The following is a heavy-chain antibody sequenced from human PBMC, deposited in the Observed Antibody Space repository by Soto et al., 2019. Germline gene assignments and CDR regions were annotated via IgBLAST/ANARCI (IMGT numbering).Heavy chain of an antibody. V-gene: IGHV1-69*12. J-gene: IGHJ5*02. Sequence: QVQLVQSGAEVKKPGSSVKVSCKASGGTFSSYAISWVRQAPGQGLEWMGGIIPIFGTANYAQKFQGRVXMXAXXATGTAYMELSRLRSEDTAVYYCARDEWELNWFDPWGQGTLVTVSS. CDR3: ARDEWELNWFDP. CDR1: GGTFSSYA. D-gene: IGHD1-26*01. CDR2: IIPIFGTA.